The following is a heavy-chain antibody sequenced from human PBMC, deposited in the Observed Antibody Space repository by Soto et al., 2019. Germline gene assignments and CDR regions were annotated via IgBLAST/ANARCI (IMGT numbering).Heavy chain of an antibody. V-gene: IGHV4-31*03. CDR3: ARGRYYYDSSGEIPPDY. D-gene: IGHD3-22*01. Sequence: SDTLSLTCTVSGGSISSGGYYWSWIRQHPGKGLEWIGYIYYSGSTYYNPSLKSRVTISVDTSKNQFSLKLSSVTAADTAVYYCARGRYYYDSSGEIPPDYWGQGTLVTVSS. CDR1: GGSISSGGYY. CDR2: IYYSGST. J-gene: IGHJ4*02.